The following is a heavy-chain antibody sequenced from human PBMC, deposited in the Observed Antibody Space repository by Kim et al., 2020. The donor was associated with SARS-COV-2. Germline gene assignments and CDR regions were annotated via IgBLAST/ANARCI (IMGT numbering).Heavy chain of an antibody. Sequence: FQGRVTMTRDTSTSTVYMELSSLRSEDTAVYYCARVKGAATSYYYYGMDVWGQGTTVTVSS. J-gene: IGHJ6*02. D-gene: IGHD6-13*01. V-gene: IGHV1-46*01. CDR3: ARVKGAATSYYYYGMDV.